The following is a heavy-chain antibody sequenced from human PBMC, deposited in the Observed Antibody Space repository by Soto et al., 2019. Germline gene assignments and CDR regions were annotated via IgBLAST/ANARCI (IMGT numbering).Heavy chain of an antibody. CDR1: GGTFSSYT. Sequence: QVQLVQSGAEVKKPGSSVKVSCKASGGTFSSYTISWVRQAPGQGLEWMGRIIPILGIANYAQKFQGRVTITADQSTSTAYMELSSLRSEDTAVDYCARDGLDGSGDYWGQGTLVTVSS. J-gene: IGHJ4*02. CDR2: IIPILGIA. CDR3: ARDGLDGSGDY. V-gene: IGHV1-69*02. D-gene: IGHD3-10*01.